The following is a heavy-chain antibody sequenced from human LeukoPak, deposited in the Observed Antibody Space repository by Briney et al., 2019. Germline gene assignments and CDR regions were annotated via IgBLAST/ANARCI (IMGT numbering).Heavy chain of an antibody. J-gene: IGHJ6*03. CDR1: IGSISSTNYY. D-gene: IGHD1-1*01. V-gene: IGHV4-39*02. CDR3: ARETGNYWRYYMDV. CDR2: IYYSGST. Sequence: PSETLSLTCTVSIGSISSTNYYWGWIRQPPGKGLEWIGSIYYSGSTYYNPSLKSRLTISVDTSKNQFSLNLSSVTAADTAVYYCARETGNYWRYYMDVWGKGTTATISS.